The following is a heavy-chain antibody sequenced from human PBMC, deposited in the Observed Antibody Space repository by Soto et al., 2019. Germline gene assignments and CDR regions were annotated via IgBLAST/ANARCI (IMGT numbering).Heavy chain of an antibody. V-gene: IGHV4-34*01. CDR2: INHSGSS. D-gene: IGHD3-16*01. J-gene: IGHJ6*03. CDR3: AITTSIMDYYYYMDV. Sequence: QVQLQQWGAGLLKPSETLSLTCAVYGGSFSGYYWSWIRQPPGKGLEWIGEINHSGSSNYNPSLKSRVSISVDPSKNQFSLKLSSVSAADTAVYYCAITTSIMDYYYYMDVWGKGTTVTVSS. CDR1: GGSFSGYY.